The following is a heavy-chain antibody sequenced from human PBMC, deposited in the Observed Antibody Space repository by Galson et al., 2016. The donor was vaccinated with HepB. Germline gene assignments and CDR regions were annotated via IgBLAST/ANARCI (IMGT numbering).Heavy chain of an antibody. CDR3: ARGVTGTPYFDF. Sequence: LSLTCTISGGSISSYFWSWIRQSPGKGLEWIGYIYKTGSTNYSPSLNSRVTLPVDTSKNQFSLKLGSVTAADTAIYFCARGVTGTPYFDFWGQGALVTVSS. CDR2: IYKTGST. V-gene: IGHV4-59*01. J-gene: IGHJ4*02. CDR1: GGSISSYF. D-gene: IGHD2-21*02.